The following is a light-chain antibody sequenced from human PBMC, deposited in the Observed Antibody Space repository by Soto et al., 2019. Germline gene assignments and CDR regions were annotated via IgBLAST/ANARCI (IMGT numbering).Light chain of an antibody. J-gene: IGLJ1*01. CDR2: DVS. CDR3: TSYTGGTTYV. V-gene: IGLV2-14*01. Sequence: QSVLTQRASVSGSPGQSITISCTGTSSDIGGYKYVSWYQQHPGKAPKLMIYDVSNRPSGGSNRFSGSKSGNTATLTFSGLRVEDEAEYYPTSYTGGTTYVFGPGTKVPVL. CDR1: SSDIGGYKY.